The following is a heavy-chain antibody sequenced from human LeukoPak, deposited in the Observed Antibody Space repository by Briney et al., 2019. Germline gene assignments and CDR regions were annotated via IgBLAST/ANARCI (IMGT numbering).Heavy chain of an antibody. CDR3: TGGWAFDY. Sequence: GGSLRLSCAASGFTFSSYWMHWVRQAPGKGLVWVSRINSDGSSTTYADSVKGRFTISRDNAKNTLYLQVNSLRAEDAAVYYCTGGWAFDYWGQGTLVTVSS. D-gene: IGHD5-24*01. CDR1: GFTFSSYW. CDR2: INSDGSST. J-gene: IGHJ4*02. V-gene: IGHV3-74*01.